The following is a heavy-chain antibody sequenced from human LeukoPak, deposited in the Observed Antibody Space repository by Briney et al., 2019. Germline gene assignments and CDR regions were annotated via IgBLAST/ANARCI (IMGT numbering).Heavy chain of an antibody. D-gene: IGHD4-11*01. CDR2: IKQDGSEK. J-gene: IGHJ4*02. CDR3: ARDGDYSNYFPDY. CDR1: GFTFSSYW. V-gene: IGHV3-7*01. Sequence: GGSLRLSCAASGFTFSSYWMSWVRQAPGKGLEWVANIKQDGSEKYYVDSVKGRFTISRDNAKNSLYLQMNSLRAEDTAVYYCARDGDYSNYFPDYWGQGTLVTVSS.